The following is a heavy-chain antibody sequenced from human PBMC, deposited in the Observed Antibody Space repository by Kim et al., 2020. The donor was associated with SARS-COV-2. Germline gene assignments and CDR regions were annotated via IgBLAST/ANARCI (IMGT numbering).Heavy chain of an antibody. J-gene: IGHJ5*02. V-gene: IGHV3-23*01. CDR3: AKDKESHSSSWGWFDP. Sequence: SVKGLFTISRDNSTNTLYLQMNSLRAEDTAVYYCAKDKESHSSSWGWFDPWGQGTLVTVSS. D-gene: IGHD6-13*01.